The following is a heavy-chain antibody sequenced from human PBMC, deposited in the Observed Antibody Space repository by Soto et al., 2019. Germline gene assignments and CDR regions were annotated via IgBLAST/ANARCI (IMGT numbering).Heavy chain of an antibody. V-gene: IGHV3-23*01. J-gene: IGHJ4*02. CDR3: AKDNYDFWSGYYIGFAY. Sequence: PGGSLRLSCAASGFTFSSYAMSWVRQAPGKGLEWVSAISGSGGSTYYADSVKGRFTISRDNSKNTLYLQMNSLRAEDTAVYYCAKDNYDFWSGYYIGFAYWGQGTLVTVYS. CDR2: ISGSGGST. CDR1: GFTFSSYA. D-gene: IGHD3-3*01.